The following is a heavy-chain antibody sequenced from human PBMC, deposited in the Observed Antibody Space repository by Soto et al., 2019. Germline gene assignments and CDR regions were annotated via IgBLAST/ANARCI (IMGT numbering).Heavy chain of an antibody. CDR1: GFTFSHYP. CDR3: ARRV. J-gene: IGHJ4*02. Sequence: EVQVSESRGGLVQPGGSLRLSCATSGFTFSHYPMNWVRQAPGKGLEWVSGISAGGDRTSYADSVKGRFTIFRDNSKNSVSLQMNSLRVEDTAVYYCARRVWGQGTLVTVSS. CDR2: ISAGGDRT. V-gene: IGHV3-23*01.